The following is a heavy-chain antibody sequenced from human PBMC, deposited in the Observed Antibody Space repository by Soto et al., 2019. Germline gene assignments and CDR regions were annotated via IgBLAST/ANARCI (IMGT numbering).Heavy chain of an antibody. CDR1: GDSVSSNSAA. CDR3: ARDGTESAEYSSSSPPYYYYGMDV. V-gene: IGHV6-1*01. Sequence: SQTLSLTCAISGDSVSSNSAAWNWIRQSPSRGLEWLGRTYYRSKWYNDYAVSVKSRITINPDTSKNQYSLQLNSVTPEDTAVYYCARDGTESAEYSSSSPPYYYYGMDVWGQGTTVPVSS. D-gene: IGHD6-6*01. CDR2: TYYRSKWYN. J-gene: IGHJ6*02.